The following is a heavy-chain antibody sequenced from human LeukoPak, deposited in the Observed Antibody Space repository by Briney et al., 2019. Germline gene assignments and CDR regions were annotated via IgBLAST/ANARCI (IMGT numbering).Heavy chain of an antibody. CDR2: INPNSGGT. J-gene: IGHJ6*03. CDR1: GYTFTGYY. CDR3: ARVFSGSYLYYYYYMDV. V-gene: IGHV1-2*02. Sequence: ASVKVSCKASGYTFTGYYMHWVRQAPGQGLEWMGWINPNSGGTNYAQKFQGRVTMTRDTSISTAYMELSSLRSEDTAVYYCARVFSGSYLYYYYYMDVWGKGTTVTVSS. D-gene: IGHD1-26*01.